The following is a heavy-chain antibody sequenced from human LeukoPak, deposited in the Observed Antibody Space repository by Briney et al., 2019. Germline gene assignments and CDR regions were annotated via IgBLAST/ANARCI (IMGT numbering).Heavy chain of an antibody. D-gene: IGHD1-26*01. J-gene: IGHJ3*02. V-gene: IGHV1-2*02. Sequence: ASVKVSCKASGYTFTGYYMHWVRQAPGQGLEWMGWINPNSGGTNYAQKFQGRVTMTRDTSISTAYMELSRLRSDDTAVYYCAREGIVGVYAFDIWGQGTMVTVSS. CDR3: AREGIVGVYAFDI. CDR2: INPNSGGT. CDR1: GYTFTGYY.